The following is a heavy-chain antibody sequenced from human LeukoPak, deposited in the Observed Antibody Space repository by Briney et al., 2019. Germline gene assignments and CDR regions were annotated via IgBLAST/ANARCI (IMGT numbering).Heavy chain of an antibody. Sequence: GESLKISCKGSGYSFTSYWIGWVRQMPGKGLEWMGIIYPGDSDTRYSPSFQGQVTISADKSISTAYLQWSSLKASDTAMYYCARHTDYYDSSGYGVGYWGQGTLVTVSS. CDR3: ARHTDYYDSSGYGVGY. CDR2: IYPGDSDT. J-gene: IGHJ4*02. V-gene: IGHV5-51*01. CDR1: GYSFTSYW. D-gene: IGHD3-22*01.